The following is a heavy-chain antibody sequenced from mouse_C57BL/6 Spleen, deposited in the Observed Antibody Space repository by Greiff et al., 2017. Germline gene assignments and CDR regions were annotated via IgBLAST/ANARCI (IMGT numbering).Heavy chain of an antibody. V-gene: IGHV5-6*01. CDR2: ISSGGSYT. Sequence: EVQGVESGGDLVKPGGSLKLSCAASGFTFSSYGMSWVRQTPDKRLEWVATISSGGSYTYYPDSVKGRFTISRDNAKNTLYLQMSILKSEDTAMYYCARSPYDYDGYYFDCWGQGTTLAVSS. CDR1: GFTFSSYG. D-gene: IGHD2-4*01. CDR3: ARSPYDYDGYYFDC. J-gene: IGHJ2*01.